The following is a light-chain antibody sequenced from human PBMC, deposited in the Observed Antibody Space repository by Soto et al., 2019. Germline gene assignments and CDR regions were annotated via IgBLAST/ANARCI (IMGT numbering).Light chain of an antibody. CDR1: QSVSSSN. CDR3: QQYGTSPPYT. Sequence: DIVLTQSPGTLSLSPGERATLSCRASQSVSSSNLAWYQQKTGQAPRLLIYGTSSRATGIPDRFSGSGSGTDFTLTISRLEPEDFAVYYCQQYGTSPPYTFGQGTKLEIK. J-gene: IGKJ2*01. V-gene: IGKV3-20*01. CDR2: GTS.